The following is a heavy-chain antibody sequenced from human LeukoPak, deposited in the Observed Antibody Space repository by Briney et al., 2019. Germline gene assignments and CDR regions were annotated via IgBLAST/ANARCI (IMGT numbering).Heavy chain of an antibody. CDR3: ARATDGSGWYYYYYYMDV. V-gene: IGHV6-1*01. CDR2: TYYRSKWYN. CDR1: GDSVSSNSAA. Sequence: SQTLSLTCAISGDSVSSNSAAWNWIRQSPSRGLEWLGRTYYRSKWYNDYAVSVKSRITINPDTSKNQFSLQLNSETPEDTAVYYCARATDGSGWYYYYYYMDVWGKGTTVTVSS. J-gene: IGHJ6*03. D-gene: IGHD6-19*01.